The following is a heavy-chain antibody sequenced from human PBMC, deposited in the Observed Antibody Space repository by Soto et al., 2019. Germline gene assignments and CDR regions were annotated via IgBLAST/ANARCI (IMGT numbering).Heavy chain of an antibody. CDR2: INHSGST. J-gene: IGHJ6*02. Sequence: SQTLPLTWAVSGGSISSGGYSWRWIRQPPGKGLEWIGEINHSGSTNYNPSLKSRVTISVDTSKNQFSLKLSSVTAADTAVYYCARRLYYDSSGFEGGGMDVWGQGTTVTVSS. V-gene: IGHV4-30-2*03. CDR1: GGSISSGGYS. CDR3: ARRLYYDSSGFEGGGMDV. D-gene: IGHD3-22*01.